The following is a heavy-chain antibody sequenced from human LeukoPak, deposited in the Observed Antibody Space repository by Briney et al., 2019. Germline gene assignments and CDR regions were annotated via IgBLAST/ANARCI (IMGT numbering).Heavy chain of an antibody. D-gene: IGHD3-22*01. CDR1: GFAFSRFA. CDR3: AKDANYYDSSGFFIPFDY. V-gene: IGHV3-23*01. CDR2: ISGNGHQT. J-gene: IGHJ4*02. Sequence: GGSLRLSCSASGFAFSRFAMTWVRHLPGKGLDWVSTISGNGHQTYYGDSVKGRFSVSRDSSKNILYLQMDSLRADDSAPYYCAKDANYYDSSGFFIPFDYWGQGTLVTVSS.